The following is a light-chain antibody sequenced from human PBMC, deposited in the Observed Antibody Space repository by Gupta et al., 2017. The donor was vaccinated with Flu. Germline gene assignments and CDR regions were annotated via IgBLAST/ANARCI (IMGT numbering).Light chain of an antibody. Sequence: DIQMTQSPASLSASVGDRVTITCRASQSVSSYLTWYQQKPGKAPKLLIYAASTLASGVPSRFSGSGSGTDFTLTINSLQPEDFATYYCQQCYSFPRTFGQGTKVEIK. CDR1: QSVSSY. V-gene: IGKV1-39*01. CDR2: AAS. CDR3: QQCYSFPRT. J-gene: IGKJ1*01.